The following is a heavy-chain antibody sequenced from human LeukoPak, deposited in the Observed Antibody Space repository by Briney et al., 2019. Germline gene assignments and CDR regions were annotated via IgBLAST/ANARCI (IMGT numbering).Heavy chain of an antibody. CDR1: GYTFIGYY. J-gene: IGHJ3*02. CDR3: ARRSQRLGAFDI. V-gene: IGHV1-2*02. CDR2: INPNSGGT. Sequence: GASVKVSCKASGYTFIGYYMHWVRQAPGQGLEWMGWINPNSGGTNYAQKFQGRVTMTRDTSISTAYMELSRLRSDDTAVYYCARRSQRLGAFDIWGQGTMVTVSS. D-gene: IGHD6-25*01.